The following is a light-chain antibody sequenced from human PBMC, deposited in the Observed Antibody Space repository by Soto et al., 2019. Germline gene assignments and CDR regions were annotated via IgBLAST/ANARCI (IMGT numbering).Light chain of an antibody. Sequence: DIQLTQSPSFLSASVGDRVTITCRASQGISSYLAWYQQKPGKAPKLLIYAASTLQSGVPSRFSGSGSWTEFTLTISSLQPEDFATYYCQQLNSYPPGTFGQGTKV. V-gene: IGKV1-9*01. CDR1: QGISSY. CDR2: AAS. CDR3: QQLNSYPPGT. J-gene: IGKJ1*01.